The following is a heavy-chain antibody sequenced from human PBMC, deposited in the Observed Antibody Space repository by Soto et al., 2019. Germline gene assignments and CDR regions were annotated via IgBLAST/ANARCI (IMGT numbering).Heavy chain of an antibody. Sequence: PGGSLRLSCAASGFSFSDYWMSWVRQAPGKGLEWVANIKQDGSDKFYVDAVKGRFTITRDNAKNPLYLQMNSLRAEDTAVYYCARGGYCTTASCYGSHYYYGMDVWGQGTTVTVSS. J-gene: IGHJ6*02. CDR2: IKQDGSDK. CDR3: ARGGYCTTASCYGSHYYYGMDV. CDR1: GFSFSDYW. D-gene: IGHD2-2*01. V-gene: IGHV3-7*03.